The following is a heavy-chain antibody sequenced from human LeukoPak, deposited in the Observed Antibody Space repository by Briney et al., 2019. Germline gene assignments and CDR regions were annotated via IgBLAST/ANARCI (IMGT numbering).Heavy chain of an antibody. Sequence: GGSLRLSCAASGFTFSSYGMSWVRQAPGKGREWVSAISGSGGSTYYADSVKGRFTISRDNSKNTLYLQMNSLRAEDTAVYYCAKDMSGGDCPDYWGQGTLVTVSS. D-gene: IGHD2-21*02. CDR2: ISGSGGST. V-gene: IGHV3-23*01. CDR3: AKDMSGGDCPDY. J-gene: IGHJ4*02. CDR1: GFTFSSYG.